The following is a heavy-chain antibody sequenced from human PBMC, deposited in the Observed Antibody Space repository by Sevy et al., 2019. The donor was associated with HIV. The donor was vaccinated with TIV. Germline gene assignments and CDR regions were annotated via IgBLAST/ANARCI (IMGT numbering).Heavy chain of an antibody. CDR1: GFTFSTYA. V-gene: IGHV3-23*01. CDR2: ISGSGGST. CDR3: AMDPYENDRRGHDAFDI. Sequence: GGSLRLSCAASGFTFSTYAMYWVRQAPGKGLEWVSGISGSGGSTYYADSVKGRFTISRDNSKNTLYLQMNSLRVEDTAGYYSAMDPYENDRRGHDAFDIWGQGTMVTVSS. D-gene: IGHD3-22*01. J-gene: IGHJ3*02.